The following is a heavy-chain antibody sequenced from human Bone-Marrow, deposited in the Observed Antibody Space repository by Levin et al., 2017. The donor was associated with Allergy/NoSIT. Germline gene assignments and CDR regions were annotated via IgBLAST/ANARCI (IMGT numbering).Heavy chain of an antibody. D-gene: IGHD6-19*01. CDR3: VKDMTVAGTDFDF. V-gene: IGHV3-9*01. Sequence: GGSLRLSCVASGFNFDDYAMHWVRQSPGKGLEWVSSISWNGGRIAYAASVKGRFTISRDNAKNSLFLQMNSLRGEDSALYYCVKDMTVAGTDFDFWGQGIRVTVS. J-gene: IGHJ4*02. CDR1: GFNFDDYA. CDR2: ISWNGGRI.